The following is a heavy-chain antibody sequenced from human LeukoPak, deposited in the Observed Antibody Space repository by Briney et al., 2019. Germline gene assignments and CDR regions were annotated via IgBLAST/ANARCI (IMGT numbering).Heavy chain of an antibody. V-gene: IGHV3-9*01. D-gene: IGHD3-10*01. CDR1: GFTFDDYA. J-gene: IGHJ4*02. CDR3: ARWGYSFGSGNYYDYHVDS. Sequence: GGSLRLSCAASGFTFDDYAMHWVRQAPGKGLEWVSGISWNSGSIGYADSVKGRFTISRDNAKNSLYLQMNSLRAEDTAVYYCARWGYSFGSGNYYDYHVDSWGQGTLVTVSS. CDR2: ISWNSGSI.